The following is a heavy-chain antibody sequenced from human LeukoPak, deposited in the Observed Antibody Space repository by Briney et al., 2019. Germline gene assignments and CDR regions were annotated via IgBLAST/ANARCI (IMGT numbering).Heavy chain of an antibody. J-gene: IGHJ5*02. D-gene: IGHD2-15*01. CDR3: ARGVVDNWLDP. CDR2: VYYTGST. Sequence: SETLSLTCTVSNGSISNYYWDWIRQPPGKGREWIGYVYYTGSTKYNATLKSRVTLLVDPSKNQFSLESKSVTAADTAVYYCARGVVDNWLDPWGQGTLVVVSS. CDR1: NGSISNYY. V-gene: IGHV4-59*01.